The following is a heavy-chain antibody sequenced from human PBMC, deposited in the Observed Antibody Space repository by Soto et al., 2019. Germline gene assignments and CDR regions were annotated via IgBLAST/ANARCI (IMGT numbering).Heavy chain of an antibody. Sequence: EVQLTESGGGLVQPGGSLRLSCAASGFTFSSYSMTWVRQAPGKGLEWVSGISDSGGNTWYADSVKGRFTISRDNSKNTLFLQMNSLRAEDKAVYLCSKWSGFGDAWGQGTLVTVSS. V-gene: IGHV3-23*01. CDR1: GFTFSSYS. CDR2: ISDSGGNT. J-gene: IGHJ5*02. CDR3: SKWSGFGDA. D-gene: IGHD3-10*01.